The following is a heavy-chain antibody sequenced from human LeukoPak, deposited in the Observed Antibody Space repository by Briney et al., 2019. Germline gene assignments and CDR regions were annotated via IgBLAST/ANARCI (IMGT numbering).Heavy chain of an antibody. V-gene: IGHV1-18*01. CDR1: GYTFTSYG. Sequence: ASVKVSCKASGYTFTSYGISWVRQAPGQGLEWMGWISAYNGNTNYAQKLQGRVTMTTDTSTSTAYMELRSLRSDDTAVYYCARETLDIVVVPAARGTYFDYSGQGTLVTVSS. D-gene: IGHD2-2*03. CDR3: ARETLDIVVVPAARGTYFDY. CDR2: ISAYNGNT. J-gene: IGHJ4*02.